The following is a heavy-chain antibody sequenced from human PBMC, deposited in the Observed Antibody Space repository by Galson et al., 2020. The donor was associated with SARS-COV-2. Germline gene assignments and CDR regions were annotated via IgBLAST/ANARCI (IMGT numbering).Heavy chain of an antibody. CDR2: FSDFGGTT. CDR1: GFSLNTWA. CDR3: AKYDQRGWEGR. D-gene: IGHD1-26*01. V-gene: IGHV3-23*01. J-gene: IGHJ4*02. Sequence: GGSLRLSCAVSGFSLNTWAVNWFRQAPGRGLEWVSVFSDFGGTTAYADSVRGRFTVPRDGSKETVYLQMNSLRGKDTAVYYCAKYDQRGWEGRWGQGTLVTVSS.